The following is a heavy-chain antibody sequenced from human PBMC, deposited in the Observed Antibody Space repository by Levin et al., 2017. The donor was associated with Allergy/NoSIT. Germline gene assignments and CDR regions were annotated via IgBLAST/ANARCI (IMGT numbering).Heavy chain of an antibody. D-gene: IGHD4-11*01. Sequence: PGGSLRLSCTVSGGSISSYYWSWIRQPPGKGLEWIGYIYYSGSTNYNPSLKSRVTISVDTSKNQFSLKLSSVTAADTAVYYCARDNAVTKPYYYYYGMDVWGQGTTVTVSS. CDR1: GGSISSYY. CDR3: ARDNAVTKPYYYYYGMDV. V-gene: IGHV4-59*01. CDR2: IYYSGST. J-gene: IGHJ6*02.